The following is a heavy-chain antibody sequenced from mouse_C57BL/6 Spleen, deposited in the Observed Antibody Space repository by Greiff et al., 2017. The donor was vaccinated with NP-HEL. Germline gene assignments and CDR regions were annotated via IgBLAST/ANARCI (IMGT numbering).Heavy chain of an antibody. CDR2: ISSGSSTI. J-gene: IGHJ2*01. CDR3: ARRYYSNYRYYYFDY. Sequence: EVKLVESGGGLVKPGGSLKLSCAASGFTFSDYGMHWVRQAPEKGLEWVAYISSGSSTIYYADKVKGRFTISRDNTKNTLFLQMTSLRSEDTAMYYCARRYYSNYRYYYFDYWGQGTTLTVSS. V-gene: IGHV5-17*01. CDR1: GFTFSDYG. D-gene: IGHD2-5*01.